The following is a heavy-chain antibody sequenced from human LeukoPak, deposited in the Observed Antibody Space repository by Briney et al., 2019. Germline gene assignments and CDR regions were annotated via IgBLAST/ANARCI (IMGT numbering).Heavy chain of an antibody. V-gene: IGHV3-23*01. CDR3: ARDRRTYDYGSSYYFDS. CDR1: GFIFSSTA. D-gene: IGHD3-22*01. J-gene: IGHJ4*02. Sequence: GGSLRLSCAASGFIFSSTAMSWVRQAPGKGLEWVSVISGSGGSTYYADSVKGRFTISRDNSENTVHLQMNSLRAEDTVVYYCARDRRTYDYGSSYYFDSWGQGTLVTVSS. CDR2: ISGSGGST.